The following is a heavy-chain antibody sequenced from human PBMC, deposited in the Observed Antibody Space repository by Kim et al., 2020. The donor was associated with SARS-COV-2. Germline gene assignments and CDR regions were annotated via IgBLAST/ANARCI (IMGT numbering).Heavy chain of an antibody. D-gene: IGHD3-3*01. V-gene: IGHV3-23*01. CDR1: GFTFSSYA. J-gene: IGHJ4*02. Sequence: GGSMRLSCAASGFTFSSYAMSWVRQAPGKGLEWVSAISGSGGSTYYADSVKGRFTISRDNSKNTLYLQMNSLRAEDTAVYYCAKLKLRFLEWSGQYYFDYWGQGTLVTVSS. CDR2: ISGSGGST. CDR3: AKLKLRFLEWSGQYYFDY.